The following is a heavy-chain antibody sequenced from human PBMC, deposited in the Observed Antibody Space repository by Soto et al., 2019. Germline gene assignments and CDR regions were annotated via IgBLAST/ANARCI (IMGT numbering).Heavy chain of an antibody. CDR1: GGSFSGYY. CDR2: INHSGST. Sequence: PSETLSLTCAVYGGSFSGYYWSWIRQPPGKGLEWIGEINHSGSTNYNPSLKSRVTISVDTSKNQFSLKLSSVTAADTAVYYCGRAPVFGVVITGYYLMDVCGQGTTVTVSS. CDR3: GRAPVFGVVITGYYLMDV. J-gene: IGHJ6*02. V-gene: IGHV4-34*01. D-gene: IGHD3-3*01.